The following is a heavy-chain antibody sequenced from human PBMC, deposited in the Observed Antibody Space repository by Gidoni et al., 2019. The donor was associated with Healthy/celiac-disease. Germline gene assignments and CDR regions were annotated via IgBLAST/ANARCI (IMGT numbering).Heavy chain of an antibody. J-gene: IGHJ6*02. Sequence: QVQLVESGGGVVQPGRSLRLSCAASGFTFSSYAMHWVRQAPGKGLEWVAVISYDGSNKYYADSVKGRFTISRDNSKNTLYLQMNSLRAEDTAVYYCARDPLYGDKLQWLAEYYYYYGMDVWGQGTTVTVSS. V-gene: IGHV3-30*01. CDR2: ISYDGSNK. CDR1: GFTFSSYA. CDR3: ARDPLYGDKLQWLAEYYYYYGMDV. D-gene: IGHD4-17*01.